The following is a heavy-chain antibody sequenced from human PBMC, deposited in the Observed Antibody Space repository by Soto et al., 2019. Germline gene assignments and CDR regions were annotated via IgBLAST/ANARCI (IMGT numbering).Heavy chain of an antibody. CDR3: ARGGSSGYNA. CDR1: GASLSSGGYY. V-gene: IGHV4-31*03. CDR2: IYDSGST. D-gene: IGHD3-22*01. Sequence: QVQLQESGPGLVKPSQTLSLTCTVSGASLSSGGYYWSWIRQHPGKGLEWIGYIYDSGSTYHNPSLKSRVTISVDTSKNQFSLKLNSVTAADTAVYYCARGGSSGYNAWGQGILVTVSS. J-gene: IGHJ5*02.